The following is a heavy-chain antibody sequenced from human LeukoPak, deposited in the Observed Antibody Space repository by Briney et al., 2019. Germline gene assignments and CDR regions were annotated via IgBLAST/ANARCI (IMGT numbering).Heavy chain of an antibody. J-gene: IGHJ4*02. CDR2: IYYSGST. Sequence: SETLSLTCTVAGGSISSYYWSWIRQPPGKGLEWIGYIYYSGSTNYNPSLKSRVTISVDTSKNQFSLKLSSVTAADTAVYYCARWGRYYYDSSGYPAFDYWGQGTLVTVSS. CDR3: ARWGRYYYDSSGYPAFDY. D-gene: IGHD3-22*01. V-gene: IGHV4-59*01. CDR1: GGSISSYY.